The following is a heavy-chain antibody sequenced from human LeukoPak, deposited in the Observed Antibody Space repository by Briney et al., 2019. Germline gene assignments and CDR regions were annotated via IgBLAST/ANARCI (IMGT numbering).Heavy chain of an antibody. CDR1: GFSFRSHW. CDR2: IKPDGSDK. CDR3: ATVSAQTFDI. D-gene: IGHD1-26*01. Sequence: GGSLRLSCVGSGFSFRSHWVNWVRQSPGKELEWVANIKPDGSDKYYVDSARGRFTVSRDNAKNSAFLQMNSLRAEDTAIYYCATVSAQTFDIWGQGTLVSVSS. J-gene: IGHJ3*02. V-gene: IGHV3-7*01.